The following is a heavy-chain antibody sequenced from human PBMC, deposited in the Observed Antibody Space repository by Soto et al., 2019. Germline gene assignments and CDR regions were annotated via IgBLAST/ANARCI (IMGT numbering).Heavy chain of an antibody. J-gene: IGHJ6*03. CDR3: ARARVPVIAARRQRLGSNYYYYYMDV. V-gene: IGHV1-8*01. CDR2: MNPNSGNT. D-gene: IGHD6-6*01. CDR1: GYTFTSYD. Sequence: ASVKVSCKASGYTFTSYDINWVRQATGQGLEWMGWMNPNSGNTGYAQKFQGRVTMTRNTSISTAYMELSSLRSEDTAVYFCARARVPVIAARRQRLGSNYYYYYMDVWGKGTTVTVSS.